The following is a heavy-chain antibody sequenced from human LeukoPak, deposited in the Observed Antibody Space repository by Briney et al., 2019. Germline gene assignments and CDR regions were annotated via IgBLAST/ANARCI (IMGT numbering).Heavy chain of an antibody. CDR1: GFTFSDYY. CDR2: ISGSGGST. V-gene: IGHV3-23*01. J-gene: IGHJ4*02. D-gene: IGHD3-9*01. Sequence: GGSLRLSCAASGFTFSDYYMTWIRQAPGKGLEWVSYISGSGGSTYYADSVKGRFTISRGNSKNTLCLQMNSLRAEDTAVYYCAKNDENYDILTGYSWYFDYWGQGTLVTVSS. CDR3: AKNDENYDILTGYSWYFDY.